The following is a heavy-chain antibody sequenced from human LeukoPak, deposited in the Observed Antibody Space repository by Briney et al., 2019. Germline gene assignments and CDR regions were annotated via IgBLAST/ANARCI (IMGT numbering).Heavy chain of an antibody. CDR1: GYSFTSYW. CDR3: ARVDGGYCSGGSCYAFDY. Sequence: GESLKISCKGSGYSFTSYWIGWVRQMPGKGLEWMGIIYPGDSDTRYSPSFQGQVTISADKSISTAYLQWSSLKASDTAMYYCARVDGGYCSGGSCYAFDYWGQGTLVTVSS. J-gene: IGHJ4*02. D-gene: IGHD2-15*01. CDR2: IYPGDSDT. V-gene: IGHV5-51*01.